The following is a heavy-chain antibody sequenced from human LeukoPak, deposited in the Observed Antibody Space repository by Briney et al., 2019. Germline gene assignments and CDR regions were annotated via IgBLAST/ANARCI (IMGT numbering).Heavy chain of an antibody. CDR3: ARDSDSSGLLFWRFDY. D-gene: IGHD3-22*01. Sequence: GGSLRLSCAASGFTFSSYAMHWVRQAPGKGLEWVAVISYDGSNKYYADSVKGRFTISRGNSKNTLYLQMNSLRAEDTAVYYCARDSDSSGLLFWRFDYWGQGTLVTVSS. V-gene: IGHV3-30-3*01. J-gene: IGHJ4*02. CDR1: GFTFSSYA. CDR2: ISYDGSNK.